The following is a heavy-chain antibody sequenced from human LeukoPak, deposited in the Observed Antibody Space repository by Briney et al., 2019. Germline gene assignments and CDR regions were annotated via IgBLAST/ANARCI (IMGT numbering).Heavy chain of an antibody. Sequence: GGSLRLSCAASGFTFSSYSMNWVRQAPGKGLEWVSYISSSSSTIYYADSVKGRFTISRDNAKNSLYLQMNSLRDEDTAVYYCARDLMVCSSSRHYYYYGMDVWGQGTTVTVSS. V-gene: IGHV3-48*02. CDR2: ISSSSSTI. CDR3: ARDLMVCSSSRHYYYYGMDV. D-gene: IGHD6-13*01. CDR1: GFTFSSYS. J-gene: IGHJ6*02.